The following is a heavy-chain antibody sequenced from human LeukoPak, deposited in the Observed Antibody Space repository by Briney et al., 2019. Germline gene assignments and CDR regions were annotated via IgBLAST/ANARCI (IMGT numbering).Heavy chain of an antibody. Sequence: PGGSLRLSCAASGFTVSSNFMTWVRQAPRKGLEWVSVIYSGGSTYYADSVKDGFTISRDNSKNMLYLQMNSLRAEDTAVYYCARGGDSLHYWGQGTLVAVSS. CDR1: GFTVSSNF. V-gene: IGHV3-66*01. J-gene: IGHJ4*02. CDR3: ARGGDSLHY. CDR2: IYSGGST. D-gene: IGHD3-10*01.